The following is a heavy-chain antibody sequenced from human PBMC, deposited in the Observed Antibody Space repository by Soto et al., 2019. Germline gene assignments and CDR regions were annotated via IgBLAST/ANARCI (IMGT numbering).Heavy chain of an antibody. J-gene: IGHJ3*01. CDR3: VKDGLTSIFGLVDDGAAN. CDR2: ITWNSGSI. Sequence: EVQLVESGGDLVQPGRSLRLSCAASGFTFDDYAMHWVRQAPGKGLEWVSGITWNSGSIGYADFVKGRFTSSRDNAKNSIYRQMNGLRAEDKAIYYCVKDGLTSIFGLVDDGAANWGRGTMVTVCS. CDR1: GFTFDDYA. V-gene: IGHV3-9*01. D-gene: IGHD3-3*01.